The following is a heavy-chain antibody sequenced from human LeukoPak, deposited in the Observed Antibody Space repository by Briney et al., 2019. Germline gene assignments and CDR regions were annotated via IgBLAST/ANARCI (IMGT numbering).Heavy chain of an antibody. V-gene: IGHV4-59*01. CDR2: IYYSGST. J-gene: IGHJ4*02. CDR1: GGSISSYY. D-gene: IGHD5-18*01. CDR3: ARGSTAMVAYYFDY. Sequence: SETLSLTCTVSGGSISSYYWSWIRQPPGKGLEWIGYIYYSGSTNYNPSLKSRVTISVDTSKNQFSLKLSSVTAADTAVYYCARGSTAMVAYYFDYWGQGTLVTVSS.